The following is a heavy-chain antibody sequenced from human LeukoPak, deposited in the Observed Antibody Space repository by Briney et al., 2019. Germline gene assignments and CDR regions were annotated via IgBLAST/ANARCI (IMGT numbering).Heavy chain of an antibody. V-gene: IGHV3-23*01. J-gene: IGHJ4*02. CDR1: GFTFSSYA. D-gene: IGHD2-15*01. Sequence: GGSLRLSCAASGFTFSSYAMTWVRQAPGKGLECVSAISGSGADTYYADSVKGRFTISRDNSKITVYLQMNSLRAEDTAVYYCAKDQYCSGGSCYSNYDYWGQGTLVTVSS. CDR2: ISGSGADT. CDR3: AKDQYCSGGSCYSNYDY.